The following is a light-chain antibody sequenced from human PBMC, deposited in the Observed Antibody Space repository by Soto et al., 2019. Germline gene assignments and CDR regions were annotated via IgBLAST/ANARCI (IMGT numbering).Light chain of an antibody. V-gene: IGLV2-14*01. CDR3: YSYTTSSTYV. J-gene: IGLJ1*01. CDR1: SSDVGGYNY. CDR2: DVS. Sequence: QSALTQPASVSGSPGQSITISCTGTSSDVGGYNYVSWYQQHPAKVPKLMIYDVSNRPSGVSDRFSGSKSGNTASLTISGLQAEDEADYYCYSYTTSSTYVFGTGNKLTVL.